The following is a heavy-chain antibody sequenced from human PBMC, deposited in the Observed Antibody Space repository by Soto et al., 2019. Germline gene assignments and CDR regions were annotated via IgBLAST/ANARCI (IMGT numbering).Heavy chain of an antibody. V-gene: IGHV4-34*01. CDR2: INHSGST. Sequence: SETLSLTCAVYGGSFSGYYWSWIRQPPGKGLEWVGEINHSGSTNYNPSLKNRVTISVDTSKNQFSLKLSSVTAADTAVYYCARGSLKLPSRSYDFWSGHLSNYYYGMDVWGQGTTVTVSS. CDR3: ARGSLKLPSRSYDFWSGHLSNYYYGMDV. D-gene: IGHD3-3*01. CDR1: GGSFSGYY. J-gene: IGHJ6*02.